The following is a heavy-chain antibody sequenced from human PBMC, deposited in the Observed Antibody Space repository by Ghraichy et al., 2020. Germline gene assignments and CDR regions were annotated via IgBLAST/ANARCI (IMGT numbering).Heavy chain of an antibody. Sequence: GALRLSCGASGFTFSRDWMTWVRQAPGKGLEWVANINPDGSKDYYVDSVKGRFTISRDNANNTLYLQMSSLRAEDTAMYYCANLPVVIPASVAYWGQGTLVTVSS. D-gene: IGHD2-2*01. CDR1: GFTFSRDW. V-gene: IGHV3-7*01. J-gene: IGHJ4*02. CDR3: ANLPVVIPASVAY. CDR2: INPDGSKD.